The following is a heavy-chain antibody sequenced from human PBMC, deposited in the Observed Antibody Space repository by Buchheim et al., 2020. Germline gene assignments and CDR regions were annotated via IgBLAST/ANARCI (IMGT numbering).Heavy chain of an antibody. V-gene: IGHV4-30-2*01. Sequence: QLQLRESGSGLLKPSQTLSLTCTVSGGSVSSDGYSWSWIRQPPGKGLEWIGYIHHSGGTDYNPSLKSRVTISVDSSKNQFALKLTSVTAADTAVYYCARGGTVPYYYYGMDVWGQGTT. CDR3: ARGGTVPYYYYGMDV. D-gene: IGHD4-17*01. CDR2: IHHSGGT. J-gene: IGHJ6*02. CDR1: GGSVSSDGYS.